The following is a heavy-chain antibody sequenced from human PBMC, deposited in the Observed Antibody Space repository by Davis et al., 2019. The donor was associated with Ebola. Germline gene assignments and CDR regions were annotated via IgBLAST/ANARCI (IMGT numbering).Heavy chain of an antibody. CDR3: ARAMWWEYSSSWEAFDI. CDR1: GFTFSSYD. CDR2: IGTAGDT. Sequence: GESLKISCAASGFTFSSYDMHWVRQATGKGLEWVSAIGTAGDTYYPGSVKGRFTISRENAKNSLYLQMNSLRAGDTAVYYCARAMWWEYSSSWEAFDIWGQGTMVTVSS. J-gene: IGHJ3*02. V-gene: IGHV3-13*01. D-gene: IGHD6-6*01.